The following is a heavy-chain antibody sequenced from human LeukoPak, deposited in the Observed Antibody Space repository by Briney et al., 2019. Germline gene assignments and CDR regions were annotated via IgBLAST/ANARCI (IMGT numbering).Heavy chain of an antibody. V-gene: IGHV3-11*01. Sequence: GGSLRLSCAASGFTFSDYYMSWIRQAPGKGLEWVSYISSSGSTIYYADSVKGRFTISRDNAKNSLYLQMNSLRAEDTAVYYCAIRSSRWYFHYWGQGTLVTVSS. CDR3: AIRSSRWYFHY. CDR1: GFTFSDYY. D-gene: IGHD2-2*01. J-gene: IGHJ4*02. CDR2: ISSSGSTI.